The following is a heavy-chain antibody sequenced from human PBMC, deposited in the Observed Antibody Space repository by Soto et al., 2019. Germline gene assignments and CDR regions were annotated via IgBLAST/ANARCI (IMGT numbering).Heavy chain of an antibody. V-gene: IGHV1-69*01. D-gene: IGHD2-8*01. Sequence: QVQLVQSWAEVKKPGSSVNVSCKASGGTFSSYAISWVRQAPGQGLEWMGGIIPIFGTANYAQKFQGRVTITADESTSTAYMELSSLRSEDTAVYYCARDCTNVVCSTPFDYWGQGTLVTVSS. CDR2: IIPIFGTA. J-gene: IGHJ4*02. CDR1: GGTFSSYA. CDR3: ARDCTNVVCSTPFDY.